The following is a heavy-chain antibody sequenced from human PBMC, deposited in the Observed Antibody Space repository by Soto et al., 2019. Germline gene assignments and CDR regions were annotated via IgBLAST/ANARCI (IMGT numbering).Heavy chain of an antibody. CDR3: ARRLGPRSRFDP. CDR2: IYYSGSA. V-gene: IGHV4-30-4*01. Sequence: QMQLQESGPGLVKPSETLSLTCTVSGGSISSDYWTWIRQPPGKGLEWLGYIYYSGSAHYNPSLKSRVTISVVTSKKQFSMKLTSLTAAYTAVYYCARRLGPRSRFDPWVQGTLVTVSS. D-gene: IGHD3-16*01. J-gene: IGHJ5*02. CDR1: GGSISSDY.